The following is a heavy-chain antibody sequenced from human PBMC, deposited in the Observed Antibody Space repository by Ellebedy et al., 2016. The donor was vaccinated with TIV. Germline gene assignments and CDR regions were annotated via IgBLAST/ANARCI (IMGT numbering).Heavy chain of an antibody. V-gene: IGHV4-59*02. J-gene: IGHJ4*02. CDR3: ATDRMGYYRFDY. D-gene: IGHD3-3*01. CDR1: GGSVTTYY. CDR2: IYFSGRA. Sequence: SETLSLTCTVSGGSVTTYYWSWIRQPPGKGLEWIAYIYFSGRAKYNPSLKSRVTISIDTSKNQFSLKLSSLTAADTAAYYCATDRMGYYRFDYWGQGTLVTVSS.